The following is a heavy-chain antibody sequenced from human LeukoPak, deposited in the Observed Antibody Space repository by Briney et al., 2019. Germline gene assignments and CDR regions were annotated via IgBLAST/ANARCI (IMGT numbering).Heavy chain of an antibody. D-gene: IGHD6-13*01. CDR1: SDSIISSSYY. J-gene: IGHJ6*04. Sequence: SETLSLTCTVSSDSIISSSYYWGWLRQPPGKGLERIGSIYYSGSTHYNSSLKSRVTISVDTSKNQCSLKLTSVTAADTAVYYCARVGISSYDYYEMDVWGKGTTVTVSS. CDR3: ARVGISSYDYYEMDV. CDR2: IYYSGST. V-gene: IGHV4-39*07.